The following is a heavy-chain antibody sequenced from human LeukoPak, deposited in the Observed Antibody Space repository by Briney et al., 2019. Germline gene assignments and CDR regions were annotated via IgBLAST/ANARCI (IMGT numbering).Heavy chain of an antibody. CDR3: AKGSRDSRPYHFDF. CDR1: GFTFNNYA. Sequence: PGGSLRLSCAASGFTFNNYAMSWVRHTPGKGLERVSAITGSGGDTYHADSVKGRFTISRDNSKKTLYLQMNSLRAEDTALYYCAKGSRDSRPYHFDFWGQEILVTVSS. CDR2: ITGSGGDT. V-gene: IGHV3-23*01. J-gene: IGHJ4*02. D-gene: IGHD2-2*01.